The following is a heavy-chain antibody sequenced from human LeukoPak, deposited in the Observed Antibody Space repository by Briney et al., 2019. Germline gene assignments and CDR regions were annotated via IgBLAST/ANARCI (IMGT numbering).Heavy chain of an antibody. CDR3: ARDGGDIVVVVAATLGYYYGMDV. V-gene: IGHV1-69*13. CDR2: IIPIFGTA. CDR1: GGTFTSYA. D-gene: IGHD2-15*01. Sequence: SVKVSCKASGGTFTSYAISWVRQAPGQGLEWMGGIIPIFGTANYAQKFQGRVTITADESTSTAYMELSSLRSEDTAVYYCARDGGDIVVVVAATLGYYYGMDVWGQGTTVTVSS. J-gene: IGHJ6*02.